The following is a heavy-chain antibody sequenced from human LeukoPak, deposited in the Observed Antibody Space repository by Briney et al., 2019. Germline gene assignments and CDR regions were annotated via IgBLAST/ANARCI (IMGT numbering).Heavy chain of an antibody. J-gene: IGHJ4*02. CDR1: GFSANSYV. D-gene: IGHD3-10*01. V-gene: IGHV4-59*02. CDR2: IYYNGST. CDR3: ARVRSSGEPHLDF. Sequence: SETLSLTCTVSGFSANSYVWSWVRQPPGKGLEWIGYIYYNGSTDYNPSLKSGGTLSVDTSKNQSSLNLSSVTAADTAVYYCARVRSSGEPHLDFWGQGTLVTASS.